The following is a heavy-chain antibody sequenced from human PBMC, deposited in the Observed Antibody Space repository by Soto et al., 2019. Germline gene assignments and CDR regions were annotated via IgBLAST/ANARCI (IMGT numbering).Heavy chain of an antibody. CDR1: GFTVNSKY. D-gene: IGHD3-22*01. CDR3: AKAALGVYYDSSGYRGAFDI. J-gene: IGHJ3*02. Sequence: GGSLRLSCAASGFTVNSKYMSWARQAPGKGLEWVSVIYSSGSTYNADSVKDRFTISRDNSKNTLYLQMNSLRAEDTAVYYCAKAALGVYYDSSGYRGAFDIWGQGTMVTVSS. V-gene: IGHV3-53*01. CDR2: IYSSGST.